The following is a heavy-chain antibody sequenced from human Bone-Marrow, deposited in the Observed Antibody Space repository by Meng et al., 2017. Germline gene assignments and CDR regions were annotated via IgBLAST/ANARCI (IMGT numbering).Heavy chain of an antibody. CDR1: GYTFTSYD. CDR3: ARDGAYYYDSSGYPSFDY. CDR2: INTNTGNP. V-gene: IGHV7-4-1*02. Sequence: ASVKVSCKASGYTFTSYDINWVRQAPGQGLEWMGWINTNTGNPTYAQGFTGRFVFSLDTSVSTAYLQISSLKAEDTAVYYCARDGAYYYDSSGYPSFDYWGQGTLVTVSS. D-gene: IGHD3-22*01. J-gene: IGHJ4*02.